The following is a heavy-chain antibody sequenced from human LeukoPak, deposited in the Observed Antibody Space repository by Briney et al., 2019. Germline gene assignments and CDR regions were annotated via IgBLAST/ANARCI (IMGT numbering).Heavy chain of an antibody. D-gene: IGHD5-24*01. CDR1: GFPFYDHD. CDR2: ISHGGGKE. J-gene: IGHJ4*02. CDR3: AKTLDGFWPQFDF. V-gene: IGHV3-30*18. Sequence: PGGSLRLSCAASGFPFYDHDMYWVRQTPGKGLEWVALISHGGGKEHYAESVKGRFTISRDNSRNTVYLQMSSLRSDDTAIYYCAKTLDGFWPQFDFWGQGTLLTVSS.